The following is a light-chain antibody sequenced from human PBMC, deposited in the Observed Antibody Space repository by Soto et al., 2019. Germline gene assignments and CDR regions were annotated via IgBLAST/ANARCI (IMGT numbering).Light chain of an antibody. CDR2: AAS. CDR1: QTITTY. Sequence: DIQMTQSPSSLFASVGDSVTIPCRASQTITTYLNWYRQKPGKAPKLLIYAASSLQSGVPSRFSGSGSETEFTLTISSLQPEDFATYFCQQIYSAPLTFGGGTKVEIK. V-gene: IGKV1-39*01. CDR3: QQIYSAPLT. J-gene: IGKJ4*01.